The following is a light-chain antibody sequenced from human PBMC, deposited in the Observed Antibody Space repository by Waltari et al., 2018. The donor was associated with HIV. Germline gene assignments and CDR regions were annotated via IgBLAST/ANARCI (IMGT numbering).Light chain of an antibody. J-gene: IGKJ4*01. V-gene: IGKV3-15*01. CDR1: QSVSSN. CDR2: GAS. CDR3: QQYNNWPPLT. Sequence: EIVMTQSPATLSVSPGERATLSCRASQSVSSNLAWYQQKPGQVPRLLIYGASTSATGIPARFSGSGSGTEFTLTISSLQSEDFAVYYCQQYNNWPPLTFGGGTKVEIK.